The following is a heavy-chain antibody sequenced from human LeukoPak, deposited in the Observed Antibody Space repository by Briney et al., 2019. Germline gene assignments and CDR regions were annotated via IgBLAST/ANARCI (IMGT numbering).Heavy chain of an antibody. CDR1: GFTFSSYS. CDR2: ISSSSSYI. V-gene: IGHV3-21*01. Sequence: GGSLRLSCAASGFTFSSYSMNWVRQAPGKGLEWVSSISSSSSYIYYADSVKGRFTISRDNAKNSLYLQMNSLRAEDTAVYYCARDLFPQGSRLPFDYWGQGTLVTVSS. CDR3: ARDLFPQGSRLPFDY. J-gene: IGHJ4*02. D-gene: IGHD3-10*01.